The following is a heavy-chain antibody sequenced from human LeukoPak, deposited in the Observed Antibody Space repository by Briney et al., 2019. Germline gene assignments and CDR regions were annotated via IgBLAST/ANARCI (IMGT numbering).Heavy chain of an antibody. Sequence: GESLKISCKGSGYIFTSHRIGWVRQMPEKGLEWMGIIYPGDSDTRYSPAFQGQVTISADKSNSTAYLQWSSLKASDTATYYCARLGGNYYYYGMDVWGQGTTVTVSS. CDR3: ARLGGNYYYYGMDV. J-gene: IGHJ6*02. CDR1: GYIFTSHR. V-gene: IGHV5-51*01. D-gene: IGHD1-26*01. CDR2: IYPGDSDT.